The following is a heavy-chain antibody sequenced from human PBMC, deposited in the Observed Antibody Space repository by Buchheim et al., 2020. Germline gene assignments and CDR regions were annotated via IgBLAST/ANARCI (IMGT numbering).Heavy chain of an antibody. CDR1: GFSLSTSGMC. CDR2: IDWDDDK. Sequence: QVTLRESGPALMKPTQTLTLTCTVSGFSLSTSGMCVGWIRQPPGKALEWLGRIDWDDDKYYTTSLKTRLTISKDTSKNQVVLTMTNVDPVDTATYYCARMVSSSSSFDYWGQGAL. CDR3: ARMVSSSSSFDY. D-gene: IGHD6-6*01. J-gene: IGHJ4*02. V-gene: IGHV2-70*15.